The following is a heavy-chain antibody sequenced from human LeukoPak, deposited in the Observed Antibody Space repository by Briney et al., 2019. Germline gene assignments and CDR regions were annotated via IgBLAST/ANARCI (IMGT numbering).Heavy chain of an antibody. CDR1: GYTFTNYY. CDR3: ARQYYYDSSGYFLRPDAFDI. V-gene: IGHV1-46*03. CDR2: INPSGGST. J-gene: IGHJ3*02. Sequence: GASVKVSCKASGYTFTNYYIHWVRQAPGQGLEWMGIINPSGGSTTYAQNFQGRVTMTRDTSTSTVYMDLSSLRSEDTAVYYCARQYYYDSSGYFLRPDAFDIWGQGTMVTVSS. D-gene: IGHD3-22*01.